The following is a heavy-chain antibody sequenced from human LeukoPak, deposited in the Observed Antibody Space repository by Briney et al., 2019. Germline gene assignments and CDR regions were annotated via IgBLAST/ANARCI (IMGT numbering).Heavy chain of an antibody. CDR1: GGSISSYY. V-gene: IGHV4-59*01. J-gene: IGHJ4*02. CDR2: IYYSGST. Sequence: SETLSLTCTVSGGSISSYYWSWIRQPPGKGLEWIGYIYYSGSTNYNPSLKSRVTISVDTSKNQFSLKLSSVTAADTAVYYCARSPREMSRVAAAGPFDYWGQGTLVTVSS. D-gene: IGHD6-13*01. CDR3: ARSPREMSRVAAAGPFDY.